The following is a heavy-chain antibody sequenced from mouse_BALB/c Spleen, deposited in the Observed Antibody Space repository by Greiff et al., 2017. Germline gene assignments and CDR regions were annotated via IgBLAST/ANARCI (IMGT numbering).Heavy chain of an antibody. D-gene: IGHD1-1*01. V-gene: IGHV2-2*02. CDR2: IWSGGST. CDR3: ARDGGSSYWFAY. Sequence: VKLQESGPGLVQPSQSLSITCTVSGFSLTSYGVHWVRQSPGKGLEWLGVIWSGGSTDYNAAFISRLSISKDNSKSQVFFKMNSLQANDTAIYYCARDGGSSYWFAYWGQGTLVTVSA. CDR1: GFSLTSYG. J-gene: IGHJ3*01.